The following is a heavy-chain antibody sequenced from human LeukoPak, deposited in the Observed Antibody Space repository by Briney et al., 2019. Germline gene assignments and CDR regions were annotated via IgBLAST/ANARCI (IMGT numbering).Heavy chain of an antibody. D-gene: IGHD1-14*01. Sequence: SQTLSLTCTVSGGSISSYYWSWIRQPPGKGLEWIGYIYYSGSTNYNPSLKSRVTISVDTSKNQFSLKLSSVTAADTAVYCCARGNRAFDIWGQGTMVTVSS. CDR3: ARGNRAFDI. V-gene: IGHV4-59*01. CDR1: GGSISSYY. J-gene: IGHJ3*02. CDR2: IYYSGST.